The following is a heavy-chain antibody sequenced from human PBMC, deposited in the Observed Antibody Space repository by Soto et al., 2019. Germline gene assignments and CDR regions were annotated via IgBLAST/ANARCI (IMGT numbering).Heavy chain of an antibody. Sequence: SGPTLVNPTQTLTLTCTFSGFSLNTGGVGVGWIRQPPGKALEWLALIYWNDDKRYSPSLKSRLTITKDTSKNQVVLTMTNMDPVDTATYYCAHRPPYYDILTGYYSNWFDPWGQGTLVTVSS. CDR2: IYWNDDK. J-gene: IGHJ5*02. CDR1: GFSLNTGGVG. V-gene: IGHV2-5*01. D-gene: IGHD3-9*01. CDR3: AHRPPYYDILTGYYSNWFDP.